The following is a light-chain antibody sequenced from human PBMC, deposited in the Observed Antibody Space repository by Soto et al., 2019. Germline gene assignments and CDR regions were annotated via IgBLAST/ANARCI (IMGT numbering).Light chain of an antibody. V-gene: IGKV3D-15*01. CDR1: QSVSSN. J-gene: IGKJ1*01. Sequence: EVVMTQSPVTLSVSLGERATLSCRASQSVSSNLAWYLQKPGQAPRLLIYDASTRATGIPARFSGSGSGKEFTLTISRLQSEDFVVYYCQQYNYWPTFGQGTKVEIK. CDR2: DAS. CDR3: QQYNYWPT.